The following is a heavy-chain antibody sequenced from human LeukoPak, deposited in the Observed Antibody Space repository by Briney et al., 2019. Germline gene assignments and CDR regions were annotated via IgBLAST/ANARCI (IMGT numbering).Heavy chain of an antibody. J-gene: IGHJ4*02. CDR2: ISYDGSNK. Sequence: GGSLRLSCAASGFTFSSYGMHWVRQAPGKGLEWVAVISYDGSNKYYADSVKGRFTISRDNSKNTLYLQMNSLRAEDTAVYYCAKPYYDSSGYWYYFDYWGQGTLVTVSS. CDR3: AKPYYDSSGYWYYFDY. V-gene: IGHV3-30*18. CDR1: GFTFSSYG. D-gene: IGHD3-22*01.